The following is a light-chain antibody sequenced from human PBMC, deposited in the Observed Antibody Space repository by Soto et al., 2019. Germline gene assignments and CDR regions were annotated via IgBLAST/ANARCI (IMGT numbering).Light chain of an antibody. V-gene: IGKV3-11*01. J-gene: IGKJ5*01. Sequence: EIVMTQSPATLSVSPGERASLSCRASQSVSRYLAWYQQKPGQAPRLLIYDATNRATGIPARFSGSGSGTDFTLTIRSLEPEDFAVYYCQEYNNWPLLTFGQGTRLEIK. CDR2: DAT. CDR3: QEYNNWPLLT. CDR1: QSVSRY.